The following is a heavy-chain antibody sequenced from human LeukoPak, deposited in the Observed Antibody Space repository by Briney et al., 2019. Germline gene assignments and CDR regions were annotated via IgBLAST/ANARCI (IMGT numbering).Heavy chain of an antibody. Sequence: PSETLSLTCTVSGASVGSAGYYWSWIRQPPGGGLEWIGYIYYISNTNYNPSLKSRVIMSVDPSKNQFSLKLNSVTAADTAVYYCARTQSQSGSYRYYFGYWGQGTLVTVSS. CDR2: IYYISNT. CDR3: ARTQSQSGSYRYYFGY. V-gene: IGHV4-61*08. CDR1: GASVGSAGYY. D-gene: IGHD1-26*01. J-gene: IGHJ4*02.